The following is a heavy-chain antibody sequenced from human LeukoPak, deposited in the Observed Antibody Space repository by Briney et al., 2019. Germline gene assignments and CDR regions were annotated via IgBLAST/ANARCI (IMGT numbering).Heavy chain of an antibody. V-gene: IGHV3-23*01. CDR3: AKIIVVLPCTGSSPCYFDY. Sequence: SGGSLRLSCAASGFTLSSYAMSWARQAPGKGLEWVSGLSGSGDSPYYADSVKGRFTTSRDNSMNTLYLQMSSLRADDTAVYYCAKIIVVLPCTGSSPCYFDYWGQGTLVTVSS. D-gene: IGHD2-2*01. J-gene: IGHJ4*02. CDR2: LSGSGDSP. CDR1: GFTLSSYA.